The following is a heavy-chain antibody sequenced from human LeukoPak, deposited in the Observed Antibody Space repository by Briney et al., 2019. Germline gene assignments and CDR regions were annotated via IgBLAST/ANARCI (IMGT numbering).Heavy chain of an antibody. J-gene: IGHJ6*02. Sequence: GASVKVSCKASGYTFTSYGISWVRQAPGQGLEWMGWISAYNGNTNYAQKLQGRVTMTTDTSTSTAYMELRSLRSDDTAVYYCARYCTNGVGVQGCGMDVWGQGTTVTASS. CDR2: ISAYNGNT. CDR3: ARYCTNGVGVQGCGMDV. D-gene: IGHD2-8*01. CDR1: GYTFTSYG. V-gene: IGHV1-18*01.